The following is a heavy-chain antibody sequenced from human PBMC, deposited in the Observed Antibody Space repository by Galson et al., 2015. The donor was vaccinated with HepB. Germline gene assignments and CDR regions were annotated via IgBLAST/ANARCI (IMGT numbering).Heavy chain of an antibody. CDR2: IIPILNMT. CDR3: ARRITGTTTWFDP. V-gene: IGHV1-69*02. CDR1: GGTFSTYT. D-gene: IGHD1-7*01. J-gene: IGHJ5*02. Sequence: SVKVSCKASGGTFSTYTFSWVRQAPGQGLEWMGRIIPILNMTNYAQKFQGRITITAGKSTSTAYLELSRLRSEDTAMYYCARRITGTTTWFDPWGQGTLVTVSS.